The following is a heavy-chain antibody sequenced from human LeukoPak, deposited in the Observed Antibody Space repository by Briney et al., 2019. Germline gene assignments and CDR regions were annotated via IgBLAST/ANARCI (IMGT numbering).Heavy chain of an antibody. CDR2: ISGGGGST. V-gene: IGHV3-23*01. CDR1: GFTFSSYG. CDR3: AKGDPLSPLDY. J-gene: IGHJ4*02. Sequence: GGSLRLSCAASGFTFSSYGMSPLRQAPGKGLQWVSAISGGGGSTYYADSVRGRFTISRDNSKNTLYLQMNSMRAQDTAVYYCAKGDPLSPLDYWGQGTLVTVSS.